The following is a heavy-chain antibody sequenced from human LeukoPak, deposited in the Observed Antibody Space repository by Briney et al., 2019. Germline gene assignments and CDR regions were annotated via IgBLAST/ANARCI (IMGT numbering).Heavy chain of an antibody. D-gene: IGHD4-11*01. CDR1: GGSISSYY. V-gene: IGHV4-59*01. CDR2: IYYSGST. Sequence: SETLSLTCTVSGGSISSYYWSWIRQPPGKGLEWIGYIYYSGSTSYNPSLKSRVTISVDTSKNQFSLKLSSVTAADTAVYYCARVSSKPPHIWFDPWGQGTLVTVSS. CDR3: ARVSSKPPHIWFDP. J-gene: IGHJ5*02.